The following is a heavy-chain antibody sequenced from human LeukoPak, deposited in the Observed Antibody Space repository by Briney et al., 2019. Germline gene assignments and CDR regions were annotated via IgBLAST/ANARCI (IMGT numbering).Heavy chain of an antibody. V-gene: IGHV4-59*12. Sequence: PSETLSLTCTVSGGSISSYYWSWIRQPPGKGLEWIGYIYYSGSTNYNPSLKSRVTISVDTSKNQFSLKLSSVTAADTAVYYCARQWNWNYRYFDYWGQGTLVTVSP. CDR1: GGSISSYY. CDR3: ARQWNWNYRYFDY. D-gene: IGHD1-7*01. J-gene: IGHJ4*02. CDR2: IYYSGST.